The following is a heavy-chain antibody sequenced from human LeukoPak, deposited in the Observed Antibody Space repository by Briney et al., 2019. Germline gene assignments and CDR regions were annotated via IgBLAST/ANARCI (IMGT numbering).Heavy chain of an antibody. J-gene: IGHJ4*02. CDR2: IIPIFGTA. V-gene: IGHV1-69*06. CDR1: GGTFSSYA. D-gene: IGHD2-2*01. Sequence: SVKVSCKASGGTFSSYAISWVRQVPGQGLEWMGGIIPIFGTANYAQKFQGRVTITADKSTSTAYMELSSLRSEDTAVYYCATDCSSTSCYGFWGQGTLVTVSS. CDR3: ATDCSSTSCYGF.